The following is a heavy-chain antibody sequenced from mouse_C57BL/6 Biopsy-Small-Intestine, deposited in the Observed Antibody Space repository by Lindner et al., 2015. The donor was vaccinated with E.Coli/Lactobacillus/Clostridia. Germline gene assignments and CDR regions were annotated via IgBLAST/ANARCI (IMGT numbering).Heavy chain of an antibody. Sequence: VQLQESGPELMKPGASVKISCKASGYSFTGYYMHWVKQSPEKSLEWIGEINPSTGDTTYNQKFKAKASLTVDKSSSTAYMQLKSLTSEDSAVYYCAREDTWLLGAMDYWGQGTSVTVSS. CDR3: AREDTWLLGAMDY. D-gene: IGHD2-3*01. V-gene: IGHV1-42*01. CDR2: INPSTGDT. J-gene: IGHJ4*01. CDR1: GYSFTGYY.